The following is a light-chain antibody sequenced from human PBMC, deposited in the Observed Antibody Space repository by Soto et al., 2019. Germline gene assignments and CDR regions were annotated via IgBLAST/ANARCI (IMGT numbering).Light chain of an antibody. J-gene: IGLJ2*01. CDR1: SSNVGSYNL. CDR2: EGS. Sequence: QSALTLPASVSGAPGQSITISCTGSSSNVGSYNLVSWYQHLPGKAPKLIIYEGSKRPSGVSNRFSGSKSGNTASLTISGLQAEDEADYYCRSYAGSSTFVVFGGGTKVTVL. CDR3: RSYAGSSTFVV. V-gene: IGLV2-23*03.